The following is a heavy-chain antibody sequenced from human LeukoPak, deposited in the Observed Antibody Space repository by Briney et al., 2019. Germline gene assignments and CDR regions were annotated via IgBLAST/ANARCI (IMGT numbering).Heavy chain of an antibody. CDR2: ISGSGSAI. CDR3: ARVPSADGSGSYAWYY. J-gene: IGHJ4*02. Sequence: GGSLRLSCVASGFTLSTYEVNWVRQAPGEGLEWVSYISGSGSAIYYADSVKGRFTISRDFAKNTVYLKMNSLRAKDTAGYDCARVPSADGSGSYAWYYWGQGTLVTVSS. CDR1: GFTLSTYE. D-gene: IGHD3-10*01. V-gene: IGHV3-48*03.